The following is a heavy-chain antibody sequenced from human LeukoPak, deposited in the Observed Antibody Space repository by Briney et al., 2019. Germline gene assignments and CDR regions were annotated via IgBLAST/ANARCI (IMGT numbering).Heavy chain of an antibody. CDR2: IYYSGST. J-gene: IGHJ6*02. CDR3: ARSLVRGVSGKYYGMDV. Sequence: PSETLSLTCTVSGGSISTNYWSWIRQPPGKKLEWIGYIYYSGSTNYNPSLKSRVTISVDTSKNQFSLKLGSVTAADTAVYYCARSLVRGVSGKYYGMDVWGQGTTVTVSS. V-gene: IGHV4-59*01. D-gene: IGHD3-10*01. CDR1: GGSISTNY.